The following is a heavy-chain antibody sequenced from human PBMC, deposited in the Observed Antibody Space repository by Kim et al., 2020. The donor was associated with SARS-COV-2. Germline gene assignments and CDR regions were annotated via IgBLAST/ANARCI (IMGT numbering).Heavy chain of an antibody. Sequence: SPSHKSRLTISIVTSKTPFSLRLSSVTAADTAVYYCARDLMVAGTYAFDIWGQGTMVTVSS. D-gene: IGHD2-15*01. CDR3: ARDLMVAGTYAFDI. J-gene: IGHJ3*02. V-gene: IGHV4-59*01.